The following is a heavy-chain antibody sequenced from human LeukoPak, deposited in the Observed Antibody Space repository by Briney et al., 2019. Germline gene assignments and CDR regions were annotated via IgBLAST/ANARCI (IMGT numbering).Heavy chain of an antibody. V-gene: IGHV3-53*01. Sequence: AGGSLRLSCAASGFTFSSYAMSWVRQAPGKGLEWVSVIYSGGSTYYADSVKGRFTISRDNSKNTLYLQMNSLRAEDTAVYYCARVLTSSSSLSWGQGTLVTVSS. CDR3: ARVLTSSSSLS. D-gene: IGHD6-6*01. CDR1: GFTFSSYA. J-gene: IGHJ5*02. CDR2: IYSGGST.